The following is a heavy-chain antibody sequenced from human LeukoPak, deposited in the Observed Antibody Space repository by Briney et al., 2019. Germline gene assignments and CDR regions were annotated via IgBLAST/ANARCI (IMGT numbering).Heavy chain of an antibody. CDR1: GFTFSSYV. CDR3: ARHIDSSHYPFDY. Sequence: GGSLRLSCAASGFTFSSYVMSRVRQAPGKGLEWVSSISGRGGSTFYADPVKGRFTISRDISTNIVYLQMDSLRVDDTAVYYCARHIDSSHYPFDYWGQGTLVTVSS. J-gene: IGHJ4*02. D-gene: IGHD6-13*01. CDR2: ISGRGGST. V-gene: IGHV3-23*01.